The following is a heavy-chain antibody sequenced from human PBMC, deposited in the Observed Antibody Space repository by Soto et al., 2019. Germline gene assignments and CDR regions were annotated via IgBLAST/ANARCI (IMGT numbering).Heavy chain of an antibody. CDR1: GFTVRSNY. J-gene: IGHJ1*01. V-gene: IGHV3-53*01. D-gene: IGHD3-22*01. CDR3: ARDRVESGYPEYFQH. Sequence: EVQLVESGGGLIQPGGSLRLSCAASGFTVRSNYMRWVRQAPEKGLEWVSVIYSGGSTYYTDSVKGRFTISRDNSKNTLYLQMNSLRAEDTAVYYCARDRVESGYPEYFQHWGQGTLVTVSS. CDR2: IYSGGST.